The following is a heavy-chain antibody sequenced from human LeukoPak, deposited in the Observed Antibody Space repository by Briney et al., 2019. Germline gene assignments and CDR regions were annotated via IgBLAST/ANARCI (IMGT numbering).Heavy chain of an antibody. V-gene: IGHV4-31*03. Sequence: SQTLSLTCTVSGGSISSGGYYWSWIRHHPGKGLEWIGYIYPTGITFYNPSLKSRVTISVDTSKNQFSVNLRSVTAADTAVYYCARSPLEAAVGLVDYWGQGTLVTVSS. CDR2: IYPTGIT. J-gene: IGHJ4*02. CDR1: GGSISSGGYY. CDR3: ARSPLEAAVGLVDY. D-gene: IGHD1-26*01.